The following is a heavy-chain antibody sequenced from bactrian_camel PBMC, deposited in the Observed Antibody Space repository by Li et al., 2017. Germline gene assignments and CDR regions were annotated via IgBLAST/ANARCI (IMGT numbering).Heavy chain of an antibody. CDR1: GYNFSTYC. J-gene: IGHJ4*01. Sequence: VQLVESGGGSVQTGGSLRLSCAGSGYNFSTYCMGWFRLVPGKGREGVGDIDAYGSATYADSVKGRFTIPRDNAKSAVYLQMDSLQPEDTAVYFCVPQIVPRCNYWSQGTQVTVS. CDR2: IDAYGSA. V-gene: IGHV3S9*01. CDR3: VPQIVPRCNY. D-gene: IGHD3*01.